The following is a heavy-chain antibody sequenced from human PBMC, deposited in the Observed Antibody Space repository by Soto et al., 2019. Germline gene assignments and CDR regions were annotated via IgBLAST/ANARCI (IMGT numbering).Heavy chain of an antibody. J-gene: IGHJ4*02. CDR2: ISYDGSNK. V-gene: IGHV3-30-3*01. CDR3: ARDLSGSYYSDY. Sequence: VAVISYDGSNKYYADSVKGRFTISRDNSKNTLYLQMNSLRAEDTAVYYCARDLSGSYYSDYWGQGTLVTVSS. D-gene: IGHD1-26*01.